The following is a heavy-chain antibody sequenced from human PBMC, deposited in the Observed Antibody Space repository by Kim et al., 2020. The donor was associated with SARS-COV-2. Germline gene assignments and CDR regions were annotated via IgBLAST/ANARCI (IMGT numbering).Heavy chain of an antibody. Sequence: GESLKISCKVSGYDFTTYWVGWVRQVPRKGLEWMAIIYPDDSDTRYNPALQGQVTISVDKSLSTTFLQWSSLKASDSAMYFCARLSGGWELPPSFDYWGQGTLGIVSS. J-gene: IGHJ4*02. CDR1: GYDFTTYW. D-gene: IGHD2-15*01. CDR3: ARLSGGWELPPSFDY. V-gene: IGHV5-51*01. CDR2: IYPDDSDT.